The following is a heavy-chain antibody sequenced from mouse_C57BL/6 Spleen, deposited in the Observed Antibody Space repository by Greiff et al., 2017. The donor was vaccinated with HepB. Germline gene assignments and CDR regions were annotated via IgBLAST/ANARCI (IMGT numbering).Heavy chain of an antibody. CDR2: IDPETGGT. Sequence: VKLQESGAELVRPGASVTLSCKASGYTFTDYEMHWVKQTPVHGLEWIGAIDPETGGTAYNQKFKGKAILTADKSSSTAYMELRSLTSEDSAVYYCTRGGFIHWGQGTTLTVSS. D-gene: IGHD1-1*01. CDR1: GYTFTDYE. J-gene: IGHJ2*01. CDR3: TRGGFIH. V-gene: IGHV1-15*01.